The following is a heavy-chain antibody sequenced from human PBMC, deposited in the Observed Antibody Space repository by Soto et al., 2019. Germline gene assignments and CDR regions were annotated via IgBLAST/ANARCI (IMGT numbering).Heavy chain of an antibody. V-gene: IGHV4-31*03. J-gene: IGHJ4*01. CDR1: AGSVTRNGTY. CDR2: VHHSGRT. D-gene: IGHD3-22*01. Sequence: SLTRSRTCSLSAGSVTRNGTYCSWLRQPPGQGLEWIGSVHHSGRTYYNPSLKSRVKMSVDTAKNQYDLTLSSVTAADTAVYYCARDRDYYDTSAYLHYFDIWRKGTQVTVSS. CDR3: ARDRDYYDTSAYLHYFDI.